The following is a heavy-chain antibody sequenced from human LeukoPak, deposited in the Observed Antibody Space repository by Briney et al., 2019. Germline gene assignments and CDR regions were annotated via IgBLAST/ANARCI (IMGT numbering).Heavy chain of an antibody. D-gene: IGHD3-22*01. V-gene: IGHV4-59*12. CDR2: IYYSGST. CDR3: ARGPYDSSGWDY. J-gene: IGHJ4*02. Sequence: SETLSLTCTVSGGSISSYYWSWIRQPPGKGLEWIGYIYYSGSTNYNPSLKSRVTISVDTSKNQFSLKLSSVTAADTAVYYCARGPYDSSGWDYWGQGTLVTVSS. CDR1: GGSISSYY.